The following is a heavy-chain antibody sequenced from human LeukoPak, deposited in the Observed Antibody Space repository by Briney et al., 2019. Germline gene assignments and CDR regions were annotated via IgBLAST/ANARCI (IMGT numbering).Heavy chain of an antibody. CDR1: GYTFTSYG. D-gene: IGHD6-13*01. CDR3: ARGLRYSSSWYSPARRGMDV. CDR2: ISAYNGNT. Sequence: GASVKVSCKASGYTFTSYGISWVRQAPGQGLEWMGWISAYNGNTNYAQELQGRVTMTPDTSTSTAYMELRSLRSDDTAVYYCARGLRYSSSWYSPARRGMDVWGQGTTVTVSS. V-gene: IGHV1-18*01. J-gene: IGHJ6*02.